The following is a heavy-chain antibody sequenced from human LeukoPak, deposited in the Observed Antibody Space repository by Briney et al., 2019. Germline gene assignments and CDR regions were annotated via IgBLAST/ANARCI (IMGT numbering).Heavy chain of an antibody. Sequence: PSETLSLTCAVYGGSFSGYYWSWIRQPPGKGLEWIGEINHSGSTNYNPSLKSRVTISVDTSKNQFSLKLSSVTAADTAVYYCARGRRKSRGYSYGYGAQYFDYWGQGTLVTVSS. V-gene: IGHV4-34*01. D-gene: IGHD5-18*01. CDR2: INHSGST. J-gene: IGHJ4*02. CDR3: ARGRRKSRGYSYGYGAQYFDY. CDR1: GGSFSGYY.